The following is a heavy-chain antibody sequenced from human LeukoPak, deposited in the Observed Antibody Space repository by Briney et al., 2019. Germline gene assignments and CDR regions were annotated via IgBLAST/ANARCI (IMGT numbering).Heavy chain of an antibody. D-gene: IGHD3-22*01. CDR2: INHSGST. V-gene: IGHV4-34*01. J-gene: IGHJ4*02. CDR3: ARRHYHDNSGYYYFDY. Sequence: SETLSLTCAVYGGSFSGYYWSWIRQPPGKGLEWIGEINHSGSTNYSPSLKSRVTISVDTSKNQFSLKLRSVTAADTAVYYCARRHYHDNSGYYYFDYWGQGTLVTVSS. CDR1: GGSFSGYY.